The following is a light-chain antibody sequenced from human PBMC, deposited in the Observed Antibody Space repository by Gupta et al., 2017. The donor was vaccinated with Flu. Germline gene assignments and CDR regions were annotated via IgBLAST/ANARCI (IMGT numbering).Light chain of an antibody. Sequence: VAISCSGSSSNIGNNYVSWYQQLPGTAPKLLIFENVKRPSGIPDRFSASKSGTTATLAITGLQTGDEADYYCGTWDSSLSGGVFGGGTKLTVL. J-gene: IGLJ3*02. CDR3: GTWDSSLSGGV. CDR2: ENV. CDR1: SSNIGNNY. V-gene: IGLV1-51*02.